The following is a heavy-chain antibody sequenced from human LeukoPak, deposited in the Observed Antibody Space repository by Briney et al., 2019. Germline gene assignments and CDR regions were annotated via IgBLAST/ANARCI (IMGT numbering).Heavy chain of an antibody. V-gene: IGHV1-69*04. Sequence: SVKVSCKASGGTFISYAISWVRQAPGQGLEWMGRIIPILGIANYAQKFQGRVTITADKSTSTAYMELSSLRSEDTAVYYCARDRIAALYNWFDPWGQGTLVTVSS. CDR1: GGTFISYA. J-gene: IGHJ5*02. D-gene: IGHD6-13*01. CDR2: IIPILGIA. CDR3: ARDRIAALYNWFDP.